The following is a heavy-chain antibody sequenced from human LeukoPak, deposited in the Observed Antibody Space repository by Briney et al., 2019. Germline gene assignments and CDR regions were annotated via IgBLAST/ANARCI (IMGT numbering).Heavy chain of an antibody. CDR3: AREAVAGGSGSNYYYYGMDV. D-gene: IGHD3-10*01. CDR1: GYSISSGYY. CDR2: ISYSGST. Sequence: SETLSLTCTVSGYSISSGYYWSWIRQPPGKGLEWIGFISYSGSTNYNPSLKSRVTISVDTSKNQFSLKLSSVTAADTAVYYCAREAVAGGSGSNYYYYGMDVWGQGTTVTVSS. V-gene: IGHV4-61*01. J-gene: IGHJ6*02.